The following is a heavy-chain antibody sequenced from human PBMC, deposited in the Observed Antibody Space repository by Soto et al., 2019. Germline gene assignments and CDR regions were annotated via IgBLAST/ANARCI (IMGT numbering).Heavy chain of an antibody. CDR1: GYTFTSYA. CDR3: ARAGRDYGGNSGRAFDI. CDR2: INAGNGNT. J-gene: IGHJ3*02. D-gene: IGHD4-17*01. Sequence: RASVKVSCKASGYTFTSYAMQWVRQAPGQRLEWMGWINAGNGNTKYSQKFQGRVTITRDTSASTAYMELSSLRSEDTAVYYCARAGRDYGGNSGRAFDIWGQGTMVTV. V-gene: IGHV1-3*01.